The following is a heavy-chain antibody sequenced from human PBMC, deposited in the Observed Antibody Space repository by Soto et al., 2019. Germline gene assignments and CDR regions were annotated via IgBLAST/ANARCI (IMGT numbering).Heavy chain of an antibody. D-gene: IGHD5-18*01. CDR3: ARQDVDTAMAKGSNYYYYGMDV. V-gene: IGHV5-51*01. CDR1: GYSFTSYW. Sequence: GESLKISCKGSGYSFTSYWIGWVRQMPGKGLEWMGIIYPGDSDTRYSPSFQGQVTISADKSISTAYLQWSSLKASDTAMYYCARQDVDTAMAKGSNYYYYGMDVWGQGTTVTVSS. CDR2: IYPGDSDT. J-gene: IGHJ6*02.